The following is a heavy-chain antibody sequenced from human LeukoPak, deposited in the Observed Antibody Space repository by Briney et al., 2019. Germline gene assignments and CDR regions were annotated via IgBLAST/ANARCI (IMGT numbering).Heavy chain of an antibody. CDR1: GYTFTGYY. CDR3: ARDRDYYFDY. Sequence: ASVKVSCXASGYTFTGYYMHWVRQARGQGLEWMGRINPNSGGTNYAQKFQGRVTMTRDTSISTAYMELSRLRSDDTAVYYCARDRDYYFDYWGQGTLVTVSS. V-gene: IGHV1-2*06. J-gene: IGHJ4*02. CDR2: INPNSGGT.